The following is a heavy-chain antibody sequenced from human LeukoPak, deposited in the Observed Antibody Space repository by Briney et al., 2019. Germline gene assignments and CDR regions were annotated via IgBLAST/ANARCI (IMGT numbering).Heavy chain of an antibody. CDR3: SRDATGDH. CDR1: GFTFHIYA. CDR2: INGGGYGT. V-gene: IGHV3-23*01. J-gene: IGHJ4*02. Sequence: PGGSLRLSCAASGFTFHIYAMNWVRQAPGKGLEWVSAINGGGYGTYYAGSARGRFTIYRDNSKNPLYLQMNSLETEDTAVYYCSRDATGDHWGQGTLVSVSS.